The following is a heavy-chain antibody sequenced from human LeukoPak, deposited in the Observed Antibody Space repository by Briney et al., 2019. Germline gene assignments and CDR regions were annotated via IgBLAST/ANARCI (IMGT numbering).Heavy chain of an antibody. D-gene: IGHD3-22*01. CDR2: ISSSGSTI. V-gene: IGHV3-11*01. Sequence: GGSLRLSCAASGFTFSNYYMSWIRQAPGKGLEWVSYISSSGSTIYYADSVKGRFTISRDNAKNSLYLQMNSLRAEDTAVYYCARDPYYDSSGYSYWGQGTLVTVSS. CDR3: ARDPYYDSSGYSY. J-gene: IGHJ4*02. CDR1: GFTFSNYY.